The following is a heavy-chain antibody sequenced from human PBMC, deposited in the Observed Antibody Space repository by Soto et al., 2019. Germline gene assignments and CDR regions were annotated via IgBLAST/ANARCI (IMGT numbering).Heavy chain of an antibody. V-gene: IGHV4-34*01. Sequence: VEEGSCGDFDGRRIIKPQGKGLEWIGEINHSGSTNYNPSLKSRVTISVDTSKNQFSLKLSSVTAADTAVYYCARHYSQRIIAARLFDYWGQGTLVTVSS. CDR3: ARHYSQRIIAARLFDY. J-gene: IGHJ4*02. CDR2: INHSGST. D-gene: IGHD6-6*01. CDR1: EGSCGDFD.